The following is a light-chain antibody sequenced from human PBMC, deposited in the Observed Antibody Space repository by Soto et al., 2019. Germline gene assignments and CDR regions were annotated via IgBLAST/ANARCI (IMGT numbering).Light chain of an antibody. CDR3: QQYNGNPGT. Sequence: DIQMTQSPSTLSASVGDRVTITCRASQSISSWLAWYQQKPGKAPKLLIYDASSLESGVPSRFSGSGSGTEFTLTISSLQPDDFASYYCQQYNGNPGTVGQGTKVEIK. J-gene: IGKJ1*01. CDR1: QSISSW. V-gene: IGKV1-5*01. CDR2: DAS.